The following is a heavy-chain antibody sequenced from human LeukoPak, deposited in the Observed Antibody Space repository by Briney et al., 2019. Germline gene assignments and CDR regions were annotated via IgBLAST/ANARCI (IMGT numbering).Heavy chain of an antibody. D-gene: IGHD1-1*01. CDR1: GFTFRDFW. V-gene: IGHV3-7*03. CDR3: ARDRDGKDL. Sequence: PGGSLRLSCAASGFTFRDFWMSWVRQAPGKGLEWVANIQQNGIEKYSVEGRFTISRDNVNSLLYLRLNSLRADDTAMYYCARDRDGKDLWGQGTLVTVSS. J-gene: IGHJ5*02. CDR2: IQQNGIEK.